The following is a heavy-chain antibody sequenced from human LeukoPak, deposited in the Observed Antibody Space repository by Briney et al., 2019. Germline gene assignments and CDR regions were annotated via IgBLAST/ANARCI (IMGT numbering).Heavy chain of an antibody. D-gene: IGHD3-3*01. CDR2: IKSKTAGGTT. J-gene: IGHJ4*02. CDR3: TTRGSEWFPHFDY. V-gene: IGHV3-15*01. Sequence: GGSLRLSCAASGFTFSNAWMIWVRQTPEKGLEYIGQIKSKTAGGTTDYAAPVKGRFTISRDDSKNTVYLQMNSLKTEDTAVYYCTTRGSEWFPHFDYWGQGTLVTVSS. CDR1: GFTFSNAW.